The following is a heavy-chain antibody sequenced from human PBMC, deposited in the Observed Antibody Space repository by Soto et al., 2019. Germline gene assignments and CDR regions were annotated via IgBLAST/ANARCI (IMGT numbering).Heavy chain of an antibody. J-gene: IGHJ5*02. CDR2: IIPVTDTP. V-gene: IGHV1-69*06. CDR1: GGTFISHA. Sequence: QVQLVQSGPEVKKPGSSVKVSCKVSGGTFISHAINWLRQAPGQGLEWMGVIIPVTDTPNTAEKFQGRLTITADKSTTTVNMEFSRLTFDDMAVYFCARGNKGPGHYGPGSQGWYGPWGQGTLVTVSS. CDR3: ARGNKGPGHYGPGSQGWYGP. D-gene: IGHD3-10*01.